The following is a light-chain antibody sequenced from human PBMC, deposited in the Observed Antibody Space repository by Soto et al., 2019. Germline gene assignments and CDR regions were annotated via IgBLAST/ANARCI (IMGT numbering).Light chain of an antibody. V-gene: IGLV2-14*01. Sequence: QSALTQPASVSGSPGQSITISCTGTSSDVGGYNYVSWYQQHPGKAPKLMIYDVSNRPSGVSNRFSGSKSGNTASLTISGLQAEDEADYYCSSYTSSITYVFGTATKVTVL. J-gene: IGLJ1*01. CDR2: DVS. CDR1: SSDVGGYNY. CDR3: SSYTSSITYV.